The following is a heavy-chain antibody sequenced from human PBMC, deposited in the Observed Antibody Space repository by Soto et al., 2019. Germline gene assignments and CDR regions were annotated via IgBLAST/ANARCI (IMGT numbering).Heavy chain of an antibody. J-gene: IGHJ6*02. D-gene: IGHD6-19*01. CDR2: IYYSGST. CDR1: GGSISSSSYY. Sequence: TSETRSLTYTVSGGSISSSSYYWGWIRQPPGKGLEWIGSIYYSGSTYYTPSLKSRVTISVDTSKTQFSLTLSSVTAADTAVYYCASGVVGSGWYYYYYGMDVWGQGTTVTVSS. CDR3: ASGVVGSGWYYYYYGMDV. V-gene: IGHV4-39*01.